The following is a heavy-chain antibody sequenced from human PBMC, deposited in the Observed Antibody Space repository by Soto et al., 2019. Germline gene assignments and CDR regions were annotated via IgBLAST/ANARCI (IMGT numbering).Heavy chain of an antibody. D-gene: IGHD6-6*01. V-gene: IGHV1-46*03. CDR1: GYSFTRYY. J-gene: IGHJ2*01. CDR2: INPSGGST. Sequence: ASVKVSWKASGYSFTRYYMHWVRQTPGQGLEWMGIINPSGGSTSYAQKFQGRVTMTRDTSTSTVYMELSSLRSEDTAVYYCASGPEYISSDWYFDLWGRGTLVTVSS. CDR3: ASGPEYISSDWYFDL.